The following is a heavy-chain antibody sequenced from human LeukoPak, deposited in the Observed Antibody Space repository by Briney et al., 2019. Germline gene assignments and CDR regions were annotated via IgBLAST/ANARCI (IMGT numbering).Heavy chain of an antibody. CDR2: IKHDGSEK. CDR3: ARDRGLSGYDLCDY. D-gene: IGHD5-12*01. Sequence: GGSLRLSCAASTFTFSNYWMNWVRQAPGKGLEWVATIKHDGSEKHYVDSVEGRFTISRDNAKNSLYLQMNSLRAEDTAVYYCARDRGLSGYDLCDYWGQGTLVTVSS. CDR1: TFTFSNYW. V-gene: IGHV3-7*01. J-gene: IGHJ4*02.